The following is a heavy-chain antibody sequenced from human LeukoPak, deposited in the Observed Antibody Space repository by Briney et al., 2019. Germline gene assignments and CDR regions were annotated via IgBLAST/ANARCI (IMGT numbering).Heavy chain of an antibody. V-gene: IGHV1-69*13. Sequence: SVKVSCKASGGTFSSYAISWVRQAPGQGLEWMGGIIPIFGTANYAQKFQGRVTTTADESTSTAYMELSSLRSEDTAVYYCACSYYYDSSGYYSGNYYFDYWGQGTLVTVSS. D-gene: IGHD3-22*01. CDR2: IIPIFGTA. CDR3: ACSYYYDSSGYYSGNYYFDY. CDR1: GGTFSSYA. J-gene: IGHJ4*02.